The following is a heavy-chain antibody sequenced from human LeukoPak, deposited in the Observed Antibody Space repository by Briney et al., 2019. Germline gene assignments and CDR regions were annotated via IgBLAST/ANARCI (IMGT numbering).Heavy chain of an antibody. Sequence: GESLKISCKGSGYSFTSYWIGWVRQMPGKGLEWMGIIYPGDSDTRYSPSFQGQVTISVDKSISTAYLQWGSLKASDTAMYYCARHPYYYDIYYFDYWGQGTLVTVSS. V-gene: IGHV5-51*01. CDR3: ARHPYYYDIYYFDY. CDR2: IYPGDSDT. D-gene: IGHD3-22*01. CDR1: GYSFTSYW. J-gene: IGHJ4*02.